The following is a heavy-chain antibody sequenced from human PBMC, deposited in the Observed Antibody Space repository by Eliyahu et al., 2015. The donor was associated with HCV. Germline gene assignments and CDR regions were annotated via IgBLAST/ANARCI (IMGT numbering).Heavy chain of an antibody. D-gene: IGHD6-19*01. CDR2: ISYDGSNK. CDR3: AKAANYHSSGKDDAFDI. Sequence: QVKMVESGGGVVQPGRSLRLSCAASGFTFSFYGVHWVRQAPGQGVGGVTVISYDGSNKYYADSVKGRFTVSRDNSKNTLYLQMNSLRSEDTAVYYCAKAANYHSSGKDDAFDIWGQGTMVTVSS. J-gene: IGHJ3*02. V-gene: IGHV3-30*18. CDR1: GFTFSFYG.